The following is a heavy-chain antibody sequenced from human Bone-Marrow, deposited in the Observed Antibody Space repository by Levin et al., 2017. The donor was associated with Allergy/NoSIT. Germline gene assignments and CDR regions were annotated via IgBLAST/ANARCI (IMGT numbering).Heavy chain of an antibody. J-gene: IGHJ6*03. CDR1: GFTFSNHG. CDR2: ISYDGDNK. V-gene: IGHV3-30*18. Sequence: GESLKISCAASGFTFSNHGLHWVRQAPGKGLEWVAIISYDGDNKHYADSVKGRFTISRDNSKDTLYLQMDSLTTEDTAVYYCAKAIQPFGDYVDGWGKGTTVTVSS. D-gene: IGHD3-10*01. CDR3: AKAIQPFGDYVDG.